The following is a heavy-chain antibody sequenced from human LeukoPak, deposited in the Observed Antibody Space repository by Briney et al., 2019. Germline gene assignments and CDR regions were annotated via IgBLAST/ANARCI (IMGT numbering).Heavy chain of an antibody. J-gene: IGHJ4*02. Sequence: GASVKVSCKASGYTFTGYYMHWVRQAPGQGLEWMGRIIPIFGTANYAQKFQGRVTITTDESTSTAYMELSSLRSEDTAVYYCARDTLTVVAVTYFDYWGQGTLVTVSS. CDR1: GYTFTGYY. D-gene: IGHD2-15*01. CDR3: ARDTLTVVAVTYFDY. V-gene: IGHV1-69*05. CDR2: IIPIFGTA.